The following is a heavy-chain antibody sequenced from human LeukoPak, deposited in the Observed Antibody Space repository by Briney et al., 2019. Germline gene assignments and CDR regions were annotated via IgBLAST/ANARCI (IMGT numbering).Heavy chain of an antibody. CDR3: ARGDEIKHAFGI. CDR2: ISNSSSTI. V-gene: IGHV3-48*01. Sequence: PVGSLRLSCAASGFTFSSYSMNWVRQAPGKGLEWVSYISNSSSTIYYADSVKGRFTISRDNAKNSLYLQMNSLRAEDTAVYYCARGDEIKHAFGIWGQGTMVTVSS. CDR1: GFTFSSYS. J-gene: IGHJ3*02. D-gene: IGHD5-24*01.